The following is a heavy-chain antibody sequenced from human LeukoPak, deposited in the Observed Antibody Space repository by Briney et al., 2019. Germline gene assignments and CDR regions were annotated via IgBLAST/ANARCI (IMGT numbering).Heavy chain of an antibody. CDR2: ISWNSGSI. D-gene: IGHD3-10*01. CDR3: AKGRGITMVRGVDGGD. Sequence: PGGSLRLSCAASGFTFDDYAMHWVRHAPGKGLEWVSGISWNSGSIGYADSVKGRFTISRDNAKNSLYLQMNSLRAEDTALYYCAKGRGITMVRGVDGGDWGQGTLVTVSS. V-gene: IGHV3-9*01. J-gene: IGHJ4*02. CDR1: GFTFDDYA.